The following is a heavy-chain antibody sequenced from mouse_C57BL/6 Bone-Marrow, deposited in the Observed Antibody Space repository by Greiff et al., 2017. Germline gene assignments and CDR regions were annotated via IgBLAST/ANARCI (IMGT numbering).Heavy chain of an antibody. Sequence: VQLQQPGAELVMPGASVTLSCKASGYTFTSYWMPWVKQRPGQGLEWIGEIDPSDSYTNYNQKFKGKATLTVDTSSSTAYMQLRSLTSEDSAVYYGARYYDEDWVAYWGQGTLVTVSA. V-gene: IGHV1-50*01. CDR2: IDPSDSYT. CDR3: ARYYDEDWVAY. D-gene: IGHD2-4*01. CDR1: GYTFTSYW. J-gene: IGHJ3*01.